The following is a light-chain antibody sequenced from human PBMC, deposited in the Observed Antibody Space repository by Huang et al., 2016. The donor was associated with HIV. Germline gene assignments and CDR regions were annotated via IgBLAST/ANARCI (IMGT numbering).Light chain of an antibody. CDR1: QSVGSD. J-gene: IGKJ2*01. Sequence: ELVLTQSPATLSVSPGERATLSCRASQSVGSDLAWYQHRPGQAPRLRIYSASTRATGIPARFSGSGYGTDFILTVSSLQSEDFALYYCQQYRDWPPYTFGQGTKLEIK. CDR2: SAS. V-gene: IGKV3-15*01. CDR3: QQYRDWPPYT.